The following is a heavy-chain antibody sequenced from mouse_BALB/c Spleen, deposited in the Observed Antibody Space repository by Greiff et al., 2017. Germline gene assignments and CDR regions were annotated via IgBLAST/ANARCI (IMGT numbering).Heavy chain of an antibody. CDR1: GYTFTDYW. V-gene: IGHV1-69*01. Sequence: VQLQQPGAELVMPGASVKMSCKASGYTFTDYWMHWVKQRPGQGLEWIGAIDTSDSYTSYNQKFKGKATLTVDESSSTAYMQLSSLTSEDSAVYYCARFPFIATVRYFDVWGAGTAVTVSS. CDR2: IDTSDSYT. CDR3: ARFPFIATVRYFDV. J-gene: IGHJ1*01. D-gene: IGHD1-1*01.